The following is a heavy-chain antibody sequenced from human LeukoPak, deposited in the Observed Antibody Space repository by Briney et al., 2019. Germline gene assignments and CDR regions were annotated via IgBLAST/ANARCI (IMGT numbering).Heavy chain of an antibody. D-gene: IGHD1-7*01. Sequence: ASVKVSCKASGYTFTGNYMHWVRQAPGQGLEWMGWINPNSGAANYAQKFQGRVIMTRDTSISTAYMELTRLRSDDTAVYYCARLYNWNYYWGQGTLVTVSS. J-gene: IGHJ4*02. CDR2: INPNSGAA. CDR1: GYTFTGNY. CDR3: ARLYNWNYY. V-gene: IGHV1-2*02.